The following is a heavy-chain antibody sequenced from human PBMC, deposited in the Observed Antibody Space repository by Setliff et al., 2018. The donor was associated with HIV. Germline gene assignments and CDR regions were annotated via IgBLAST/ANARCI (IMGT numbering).Heavy chain of an antibody. CDR2: IDHSGTT. J-gene: IGHJ6*03. Sequence: SETLSLTCAVIGESFSGYYWTWIRQPPGKGLEWIGEIDHSGTTDYNPSLESRVTISVDTSKNHFSLKLSSVTAADTAVYYCARIAGDYDFWSGYSKYYYYYYMDVWGKGTTVTVSS. D-gene: IGHD3-3*01. CDR3: ARIAGDYDFWSGYSKYYYYYYMDV. CDR1: GESFSGYY. V-gene: IGHV4-34*01.